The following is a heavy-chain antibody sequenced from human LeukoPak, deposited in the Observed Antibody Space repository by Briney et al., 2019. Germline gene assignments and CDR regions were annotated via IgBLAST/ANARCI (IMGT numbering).Heavy chain of an antibody. J-gene: IGHJ4*02. CDR1: GFTFIDYY. Sequence: GRSLRLSCAASGFTFIDYYMSWGRQAPGKGLEWISCISNSGTTIYYADSVKGRFTFSRDNAKNSLFLQMNSLRAEDTAVYYCARLAPYSGSGIIWGQGTLVTVSS. CDR2: ISNSGTTI. D-gene: IGHD3-10*01. CDR3: ARLAPYSGSGII. V-gene: IGHV3-11*01.